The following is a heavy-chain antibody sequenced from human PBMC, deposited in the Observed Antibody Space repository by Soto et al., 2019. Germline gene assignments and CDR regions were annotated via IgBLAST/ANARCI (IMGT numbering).Heavy chain of an antibody. D-gene: IGHD5-18*01. J-gene: IGHJ4*02. V-gene: IGHV3-48*02. Sequence: PGGSLRLSCAASGFNFISYSMNWVRQAPGKGLEWVSYISSSSSTIYYADSVKGRFTISRDNSKNTLYLQMNSLRDEDAAVYYCARATAMVLNWGQGTLVTVSS. CDR3: ARATAMVLN. CDR1: GFNFISYS. CDR2: ISSSSSTI.